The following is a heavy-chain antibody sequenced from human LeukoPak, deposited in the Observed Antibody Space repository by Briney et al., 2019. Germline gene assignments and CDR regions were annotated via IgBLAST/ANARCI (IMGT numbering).Heavy chain of an antibody. CDR1: GGTFSSYA. J-gene: IGHJ5*02. CDR3: ARARRDGYNH. CDR2: IIPIFGTA. Sequence: ASVKVSCKASGGTFSSYAISWVRQAPGQGLEWMGGIIPIFGTANYAQKFQGRVTIITDESTSTAYMELSSLRSEDTAVYYCARARRDGYNHWGQGTLVTVSS. V-gene: IGHV1-69*05. D-gene: IGHD5-24*01.